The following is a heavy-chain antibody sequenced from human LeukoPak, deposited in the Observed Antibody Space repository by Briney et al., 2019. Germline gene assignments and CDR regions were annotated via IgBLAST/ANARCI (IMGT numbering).Heavy chain of an antibody. J-gene: IGHJ4*02. D-gene: IGHD6-19*01. Sequence: PVGSLRLSCAVSGVSFSSYAVGWVSQTPGKGLQLVSTITGSGDSTFYADSVNGRFTVSRDNSKNTLYLQMSSLRADDTALYYCAFGPHQQWLLADYWGQGTLVTVSS. CDR3: AFGPHQQWLLADY. CDR1: GVSFSSYA. V-gene: IGHV3-23*01. CDR2: ITGSGDST.